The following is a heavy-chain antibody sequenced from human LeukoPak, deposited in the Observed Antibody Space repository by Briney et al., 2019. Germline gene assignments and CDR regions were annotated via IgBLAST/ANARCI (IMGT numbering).Heavy chain of an antibody. CDR1: GYTFTGYY. D-gene: IGHD6-19*01. CDR2: INPNSGGT. V-gene: IGHV1-2*02. J-gene: IGHJ4*02. Sequence: ASVKVSCKASGYTFTGYYMHWVRQVPGQGLEWMGWINPNSGGTNYAQKFQGRVTMTRDTSISTAYMELSRLRSDDTAVYYCARDAQWLVNFDYWGQGTLVTFSS. CDR3: ARDAQWLVNFDY.